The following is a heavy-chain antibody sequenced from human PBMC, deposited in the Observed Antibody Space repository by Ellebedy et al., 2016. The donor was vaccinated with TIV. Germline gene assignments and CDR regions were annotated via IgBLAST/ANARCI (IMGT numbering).Heavy chain of an antibody. D-gene: IGHD3-16*01. Sequence: GGSLRLSCAASGVTVSSNYMNWVRQAPGKGLEWVSVIYSGGSTYYADSVKGRFTISRDNSKNTLFLQMNSLRAEDTAVYYCANIGLVHWGQGTLVTVSS. CDR2: IYSGGST. CDR3: ANIGLVH. CDR1: GVTVSSNY. J-gene: IGHJ4*02. V-gene: IGHV3-66*01.